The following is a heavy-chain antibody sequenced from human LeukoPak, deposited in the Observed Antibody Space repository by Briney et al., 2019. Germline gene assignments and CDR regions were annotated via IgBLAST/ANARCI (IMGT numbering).Heavy chain of an antibody. D-gene: IGHD3-9*01. CDR1: GGSLSSYY. V-gene: IGHV4-59*01. CDR2: IYYTGST. J-gene: IGHJ4*02. Sequence: SETLSLTCTVSGGSLSSYYWTWIRQLPGKGLEWIGYIYYTGSTNYNPSLKSRVTMSVDTSKNQFSLNLNSVTAADTAVYYCARTGTVTGYLYWGQGALVTVSS. CDR3: ARTGTVTGYLY.